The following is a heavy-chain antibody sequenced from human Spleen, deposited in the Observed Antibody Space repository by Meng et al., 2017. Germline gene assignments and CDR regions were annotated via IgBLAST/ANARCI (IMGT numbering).Heavy chain of an antibody. CDR1: EFIFSNFG. J-gene: IGHJ4*02. CDR3: AKEMAYSGSFFN. Sequence: GESLKISCAASEFIFSNFGMSWVRQAPGKGLEWVSTISGSGVATYYADSVKGRFTISRDNSKNTVYLQMNSLRAEDTAVYYCAKEMAYSGSFFNWGQGTLVTVSS. CDR2: ISGSGVAT. V-gene: IGHV3-23*01. D-gene: IGHD1-26*01.